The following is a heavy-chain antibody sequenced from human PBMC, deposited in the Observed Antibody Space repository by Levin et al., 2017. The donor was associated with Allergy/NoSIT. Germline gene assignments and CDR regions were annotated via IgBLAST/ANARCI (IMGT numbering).Heavy chain of an antibody. Sequence: SETLSLTCTVSDGSINTYYWSWLRQSPGKGLEWIGYVYYNGRTSYNPSLKSRVIISLDTSKNQFSLKLSSVTAADTAVYYCATHSSGYGKYYFDYWGQGTLVTVSS. D-gene: IGHD3-22*01. V-gene: IGHV4-59*01. J-gene: IGHJ4*02. CDR2: VYYNGRT. CDR1: DGSINTYY. CDR3: ATHSSGYGKYYFDY.